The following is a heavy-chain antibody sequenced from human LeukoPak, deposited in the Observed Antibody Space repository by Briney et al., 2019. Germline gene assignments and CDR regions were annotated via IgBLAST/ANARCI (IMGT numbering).Heavy chain of an antibody. CDR2: ISWNSGSI. D-gene: IGHD6-13*01. CDR3: AKDMKYSGSWDLFDY. Sequence: GRSLRLSCAASGFTFDDYSMHWVRQAPGKGLVWVSGISWNSGSIGYADSVKGRFTISRDNAKNSLDLQMNSLRAEDTALYYYAKDMKYSGSWDLFDYWGQGTLITVSS. J-gene: IGHJ4*02. CDR1: GFTFDDYS. V-gene: IGHV3-9*01.